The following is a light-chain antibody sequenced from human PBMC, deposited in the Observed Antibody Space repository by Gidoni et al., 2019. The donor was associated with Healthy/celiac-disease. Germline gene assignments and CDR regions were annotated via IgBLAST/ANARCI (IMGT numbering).Light chain of an antibody. J-gene: IGKJ4*01. Sequence: EIVLTQSPATLSLSPGERATLSCMASQRVSSYLAWYQQKPGQAPRLLIYDASNRATCIPARFSGSGSWTDFTLTISSLEPEDFAVYYCQQRSNWPQLTFXGXTKVEIK. CDR3: QQRSNWPQLT. CDR1: QRVSSY. V-gene: IGKV3-11*01. CDR2: DAS.